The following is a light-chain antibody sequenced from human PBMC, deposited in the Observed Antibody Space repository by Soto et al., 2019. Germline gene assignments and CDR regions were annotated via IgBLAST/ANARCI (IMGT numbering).Light chain of an antibody. V-gene: IGKV1-39*01. CDR1: QAISTS. CDR3: LTTYQAPPT. Sequence: DIQMTQSPSSLSASVGDRVTISCRASQAISTSLNWYQQKPGKAPKLLIYAAYSLQTGVPSRFTGSGSATYFTLTISSLHPEDLATYHRLTTYQAPPTFGQGTQVDIK. CDR2: AAY. J-gene: IGKJ2*01.